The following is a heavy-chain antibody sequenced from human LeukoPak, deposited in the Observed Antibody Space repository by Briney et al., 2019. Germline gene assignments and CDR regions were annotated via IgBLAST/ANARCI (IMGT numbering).Heavy chain of an antibody. CDR1: GYIFTTYW. V-gene: IGHV5-51*01. Sequence: GESLKISCEGSGYIFTTYWIGWVRRMPGKGLEWMGIIYPGDSDTRYSPSFQGQVTISADKSISTAYLQWSSLKASDTAMYYCARRALGDGSPGDYWGQGTLVTVSS. D-gene: IGHD5-24*01. J-gene: IGHJ4*02. CDR3: ARRALGDGSPGDY. CDR2: IYPGDSDT.